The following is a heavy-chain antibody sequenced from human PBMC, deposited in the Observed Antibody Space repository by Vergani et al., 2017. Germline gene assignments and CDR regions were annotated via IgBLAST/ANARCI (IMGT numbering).Heavy chain of an antibody. V-gene: IGHV3-9*01. CDR3: AKDISPVGAPDAFDI. D-gene: IGHD1-26*01. CDR2: ISWNSGSI. J-gene: IGHJ3*02. CDR1: GFTFSNYA. Sequence: EVQLLESGGGLVQPGGSLRLSCAASGFTFSNYAMSWVRQAPGKGLEWVSVISWNSGSIGYADSVKGRFTISRDNAKNSLYLQMNSLRAEDTALYYCAKDISPVGAPDAFDIWGQGTMVTVSS.